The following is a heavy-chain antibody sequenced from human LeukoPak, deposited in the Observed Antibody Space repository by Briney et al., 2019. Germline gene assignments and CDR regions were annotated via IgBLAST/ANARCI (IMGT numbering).Heavy chain of an antibody. CDR3: ARDPHIVVEPSDRVYFLDS. D-gene: IGHD2-2*01. CDR2: INTYGNYI. V-gene: IGHV3-21*01. Sequence: PGGSLRLSCAASGFTFNAYSMNWVRQAPGKGLEWVSSINTYGNYIYYADSLKGRFTISRDNAKNSLYLQMNSLRAEDTAVYYCARDPHIVVEPSDRVYFLDSWGREPWSPSPQ. CDR1: GFTFNAYS. J-gene: IGHJ4*02.